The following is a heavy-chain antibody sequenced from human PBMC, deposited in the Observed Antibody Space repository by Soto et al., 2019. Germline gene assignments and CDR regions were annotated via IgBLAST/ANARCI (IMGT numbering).Heavy chain of an antibody. CDR2: VKSDGSST. CDR3: ARDNWNSY. CDR1: GFTFSSYW. D-gene: IGHD1-1*01. J-gene: IGHJ4*02. V-gene: IGHV3-74*01. Sequence: PGGSLRLSCAASGFTFSSYWMHWVRQAPGKGLVWVSRVKSDGSSTSYADSVKGRFTISRDNAKNTLYLQMNSLRAEDTAVYYRARDNWNSYWGQGTLVTVSS.